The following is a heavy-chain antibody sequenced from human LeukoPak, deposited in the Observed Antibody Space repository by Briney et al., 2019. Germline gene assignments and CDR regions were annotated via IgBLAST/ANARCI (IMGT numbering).Heavy chain of an antibody. V-gene: IGHV3-21*01. J-gene: IGHJ4*02. CDR2: ISSSTSYI. Sequence: PGGSLRLSCAASGFTFSSYEMNWVRQAPGKGLEWVSSISSSTSYIYYADSVKGRFTISRDSAKNSLYLQMNSLRPEDTAVYYCAREEWFGELEFDYWGQGTLVTVSS. CDR1: GFTFSSYE. CDR3: AREEWFGELEFDY. D-gene: IGHD3-10*01.